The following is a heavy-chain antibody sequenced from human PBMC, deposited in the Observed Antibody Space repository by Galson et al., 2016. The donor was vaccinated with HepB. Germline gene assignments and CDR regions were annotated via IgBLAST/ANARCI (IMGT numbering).Heavy chain of an antibody. D-gene: IGHD6-19*01. V-gene: IGHV3-23*01. Sequence: SLRLSCAASGFTFRNYALSWVRRAPGKGLEWVSHIDGPTPNTHYADSVRGRFSIYRDNSRDTLYLQMDSQTAEGSAIYYCTTWLSHHFDYWGQGTRVTVSS. CDR3: TTWLSHHFDY. J-gene: IGHJ4*02. CDR2: IDGPTPNT. CDR1: GFTFRNYA.